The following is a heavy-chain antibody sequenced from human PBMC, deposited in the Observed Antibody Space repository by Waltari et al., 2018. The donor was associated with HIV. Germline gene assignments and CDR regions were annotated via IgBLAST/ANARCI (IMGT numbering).Heavy chain of an antibody. D-gene: IGHD3-3*01. J-gene: IGHJ6*02. Sequence: QVQLVQSGAVVKKPGASVRISCETSGYTFTSYGIHWVRQAPGQRPEWMGGINAGNYNTKYSQNLQDRLSISSDTSASIVYMELSSLRSEDTAVYYCARDYDFWSGGYLYYGMDVWGQGTTVIVSS. V-gene: IGHV1-3*01. CDR3: ARDYDFWSGGYLYYGMDV. CDR1: GYTFTSYG. CDR2: INAGNYNT.